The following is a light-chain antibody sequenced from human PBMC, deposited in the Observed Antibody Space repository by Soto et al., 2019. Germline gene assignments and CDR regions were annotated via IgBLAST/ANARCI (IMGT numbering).Light chain of an antibody. V-gene: IGLV2-14*01. J-gene: IGLJ1*01. Sequence: SVLTPPASVSWSPGQSITISCVGTSSDTNDYNCVSWYQQHPGKAPKVLIFEVYNRPSGVSNRFSGSKSGNTASLTISGLQAEDEADYYCSSYTNKDTPSYVFGTGTKVTVL. CDR1: SSDTNDYNC. CDR2: EVY. CDR3: SSYTNKDTPSYV.